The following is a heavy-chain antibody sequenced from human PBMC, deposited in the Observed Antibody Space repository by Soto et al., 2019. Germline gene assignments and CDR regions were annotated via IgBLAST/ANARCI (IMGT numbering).Heavy chain of an antibody. V-gene: IGHV4-59*08. CDR2: IFYTGST. Sequence: SETLSLTCSVSGGSIRDYYWSWIRQPPGRGLEWIGYIFYTGSTEYSASLKSRVTISLDTSKNQFSLKVNSVSASDTAVYYCARHPAVAGTTYNWFDPWGQGTLVTVSS. J-gene: IGHJ5*02. CDR3: ARHPAVAGTTYNWFDP. D-gene: IGHD6-19*01. CDR1: GGSIRDYY.